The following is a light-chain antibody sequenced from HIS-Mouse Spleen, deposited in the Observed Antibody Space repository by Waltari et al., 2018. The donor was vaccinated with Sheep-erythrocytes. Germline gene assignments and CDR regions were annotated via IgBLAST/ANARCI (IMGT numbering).Light chain of an antibody. Sequence: QSALTQPASVSGSPGQSITLPCPGTSSDVGSSNLVPWYQQHPGKAPKLMIYEGSKRPSGVSNRFSGSKSGNTASLTISGLQAEDEADYYCCSYAGSSTPWVFGGGTKLTVL. CDR2: EGS. CDR3: CSYAGSSTPWV. V-gene: IGLV2-23*01. CDR1: SSDVGSSNL. J-gene: IGLJ3*02.